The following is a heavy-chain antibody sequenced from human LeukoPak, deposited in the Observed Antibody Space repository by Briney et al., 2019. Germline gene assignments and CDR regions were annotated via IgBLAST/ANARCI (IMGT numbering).Heavy chain of an antibody. Sequence: SETLSLTCTVSGGSISSSSYYWGWIRQPPGKGLEWIGSIYYSGSTYYNPSLKSRVTISVDTSKNQFSLKLSSVTAADTAVYYCARPPRVVGDYYFDYWGQGTLVTVSS. V-gene: IGHV4-39*01. CDR2: IYYSGST. D-gene: IGHD3-16*01. CDR1: GGSISSSSYY. CDR3: ARPPRVVGDYYFDY. J-gene: IGHJ4*02.